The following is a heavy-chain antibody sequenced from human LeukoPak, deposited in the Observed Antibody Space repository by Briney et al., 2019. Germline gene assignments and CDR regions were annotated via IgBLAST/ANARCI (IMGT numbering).Heavy chain of an antibody. Sequence: PGGSLRLSCAASGFTFSSYWMSWVRQAPGKGLERVANIKQDGSEKYYVDSVKGRFTISRDNAKNSLYLQMNSLRAEDTAVYYCAREWGDGYNYGLDYWGQGTLVTVSS. V-gene: IGHV3-7*01. J-gene: IGHJ4*02. CDR1: GFTFSSYW. D-gene: IGHD5-24*01. CDR3: AREWGDGYNYGLDY. CDR2: IKQDGSEK.